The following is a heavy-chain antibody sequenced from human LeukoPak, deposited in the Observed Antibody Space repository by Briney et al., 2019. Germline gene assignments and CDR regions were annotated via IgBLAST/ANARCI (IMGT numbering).Heavy chain of an antibody. Sequence: GESLRLSCAASGFTFNSYTMYWVRQAPGKGLEWVSGISNSGGSTYYADSVKGRFTISRDNSKNTLYLQMNSLRAEDTALYYCAKGLERESRLDSWGQGTLVTVSS. V-gene: IGHV3-23*01. CDR2: ISNSGGST. CDR1: GFTFNSYT. J-gene: IGHJ4*02. D-gene: IGHD1-1*01. CDR3: AKGLERESRLDS.